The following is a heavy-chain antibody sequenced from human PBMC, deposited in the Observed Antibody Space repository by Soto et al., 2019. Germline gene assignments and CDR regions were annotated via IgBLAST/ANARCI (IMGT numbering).Heavy chain of an antibody. J-gene: IGHJ5*02. CDR1: GASISSTYW. D-gene: IGHD2-15*01. V-gene: IGHV4-4*02. CDR2: IYHTGTT. CDR3: ATLPPRIVVVMTDLPT. Sequence: QLRESGPGLVKPSGTLSLTCFVSGASISSTYWWSWVRQTPGKRLEWIGQIYHTGTTSYNPSLKNRVTISLDKSNNQFSLMLTSMTAADTAVYYCATLPPRIVVVMTDLPTWGQGTLVTVSS.